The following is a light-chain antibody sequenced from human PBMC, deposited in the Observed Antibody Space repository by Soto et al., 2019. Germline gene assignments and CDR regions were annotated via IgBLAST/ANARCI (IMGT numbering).Light chain of an antibody. CDR3: QQYGSSPFT. V-gene: IGKV3-20*01. CDR1: QSVSSSY. Sequence: DIELTQSPGTLSLSLGERATLSCRASQSVSSSYLAWYQQKPGQAPRLLIYGAASRATGMPDRFSGSGSGTDFSLTISRLEPEDFAVYYCQQYGSSPFTFGQGTRLEIK. CDR2: GAA. J-gene: IGKJ5*01.